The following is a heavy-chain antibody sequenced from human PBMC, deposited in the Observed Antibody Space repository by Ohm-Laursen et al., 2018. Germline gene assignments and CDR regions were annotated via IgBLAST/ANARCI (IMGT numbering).Heavy chain of an antibody. Sequence: SVKVSCKVSGYTFTSYYMHWVRQAPGQGLEWMGWINPNSGGTNYAQKFQGRVTMTRDTSISTAYMELSRLRSDDTAVYYCARNYQITIFGVAAGAFDIWGQGTMVTVSS. CDR3: ARNYQITIFGVAAGAFDI. J-gene: IGHJ3*02. CDR1: GYTFTSYY. CDR2: INPNSGGT. V-gene: IGHV1-2*02. D-gene: IGHD3-3*01.